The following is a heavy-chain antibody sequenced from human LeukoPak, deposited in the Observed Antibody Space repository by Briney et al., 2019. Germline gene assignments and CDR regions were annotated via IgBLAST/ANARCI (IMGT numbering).Heavy chain of an antibody. CDR1: GFTVSSNY. V-gene: IGHV3-53*01. CDR3: AREGAEGYYFDY. CDR2: IYSGGST. Sequence: PGGSLRPSCAASGFTVSSNYMSWVRQAPGKGLEWVSIIYSGGSTYYADSVKGRFTISRDNSKNTLYLQMNSLRAEDTAVYYCAREGAEGYYFDYWGQGTLVTVSS. J-gene: IGHJ4*02.